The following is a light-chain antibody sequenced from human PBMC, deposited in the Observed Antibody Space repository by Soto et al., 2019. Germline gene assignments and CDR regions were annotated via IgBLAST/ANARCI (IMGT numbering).Light chain of an antibody. Sequence: DIQMTQSPSSLSASVGDRVTITCQASQDISNYLNWYQQKPGKAPKLLIYDASNLETGVPSRFSGRGSGTDFTFTISSLQPEDIETYYCQQYDNPPPWTFGQGTKVEIK. CDR1: QDISNY. J-gene: IGKJ1*01. V-gene: IGKV1-33*01. CDR2: DAS. CDR3: QQYDNPPPWT.